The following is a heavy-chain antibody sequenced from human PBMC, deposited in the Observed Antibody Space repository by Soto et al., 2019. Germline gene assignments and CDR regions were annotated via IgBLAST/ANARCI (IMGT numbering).Heavy chain of an antibody. D-gene: IGHD6-13*01. Sequence: PGGSLRLSCAASGFTVSSNYMSWVRQAPGKGLEWVSVIYSGSSKYYADSVKGRFTISRDNAKNSLYLQMNSLRAEDTAVYYCARDIIAAAGPFDYWGQGTLVTVSS. CDR3: ARDIIAAAGPFDY. CDR1: GFTVSSNY. CDR2: IYSGSSK. V-gene: IGHV3-66*01. J-gene: IGHJ4*02.